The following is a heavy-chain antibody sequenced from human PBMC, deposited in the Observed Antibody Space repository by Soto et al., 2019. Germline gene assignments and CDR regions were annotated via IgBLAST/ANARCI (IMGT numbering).Heavy chain of an antibody. CDR2: MYPSGRT. V-gene: IGHV4-30-2*01. Sequence: QLQLQESGSGVVQPSQTLSLTCSVSGGSVSGGCSWSCFSQPLGRGRVGMRYMYPSGRTSHNPSLKSRVTISIDRSRNQFSLRLTSVTAADTAVYYCVRDRGGGSGNYYVSMGMDVWGRGTTVTVSS. CDR3: VRDRGGGSGNYYVSMGMDV. CDR1: GGSVSGGCS. D-gene: IGHD3-10*01. J-gene: IGHJ6*02.